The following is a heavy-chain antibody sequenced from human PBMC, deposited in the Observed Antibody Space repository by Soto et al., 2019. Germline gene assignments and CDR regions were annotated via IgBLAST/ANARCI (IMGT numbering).Heavy chain of an antibody. CDR2: INVDSGDT. Sequence: SIKVSCKACGYTFTRYFMHWLRQAPGQGLEWLGWINVDSGDTKSADGFKGRVTLTRDTSITTADMELTSLTSDDTAVYYCARGGFAYDSSGSPFPFWGQRTLGTVSS. J-gene: IGHJ4*02. CDR1: GYTFTRYF. D-gene: IGHD3-22*01. V-gene: IGHV1-2*07. CDR3: ARGGFAYDSSGSPFPF.